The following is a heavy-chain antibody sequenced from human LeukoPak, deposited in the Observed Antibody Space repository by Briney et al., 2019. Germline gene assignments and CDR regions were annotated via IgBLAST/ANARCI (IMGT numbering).Heavy chain of an antibody. CDR3: AKGKEGGTPAAGTVNAFDI. CDR2: IWYDGSNK. D-gene: IGHD6-13*01. J-gene: IGHJ3*02. Sequence: PGRSLRLSCAASGFTFSSYGMHWVRQAPGKGLEWVAVIWYDGSNKYYADSVKGRFTISRDNSKNTLYLQMNSLRAEDTAVYYCAKGKEGGTPAAGTVNAFDIWGQGTMVTVSS. CDR1: GFTFSSYG. V-gene: IGHV3-33*06.